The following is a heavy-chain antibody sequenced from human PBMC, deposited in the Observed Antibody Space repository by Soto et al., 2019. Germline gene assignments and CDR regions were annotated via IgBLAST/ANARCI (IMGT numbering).Heavy chain of an antibody. D-gene: IGHD5-18*01. CDR3: ARSGSSAWIHGLDV. CDR1: GYSFTNYW. CDR2: IYPGDSET. J-gene: IGHJ6*02. V-gene: IGHV5-51*01. Sequence: GESLKISCKGSGYSFTNYWIALVRQMPGKGLEWMGIIYPGDSETKYSPSFQGQVTFSADKSISTAYLQWSSLKASDTAMYYCARSGSSAWIHGLDVWGQGTTVTASS.